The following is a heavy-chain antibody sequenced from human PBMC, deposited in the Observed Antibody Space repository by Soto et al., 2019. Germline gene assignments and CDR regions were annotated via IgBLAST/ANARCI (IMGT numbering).Heavy chain of an antibody. Sequence: GGSLSRSCADSGCSFSSHGMKWVRQAPGKGLEWVAVISYDGHVKYYTDSVKGRSTISIHNSQSTLFLQMGCMRPEDADVYYCAKDLNVSGGFHGSLNYYYGMDVWGQGTTVTVSS. CDR1: GCSFSSHG. J-gene: IGHJ6*02. V-gene: IGHV3-30*18. CDR2: ISYDGHVK. CDR3: AKDLNVSGGFHGSLNYYYGMDV. D-gene: IGHD3-10*01.